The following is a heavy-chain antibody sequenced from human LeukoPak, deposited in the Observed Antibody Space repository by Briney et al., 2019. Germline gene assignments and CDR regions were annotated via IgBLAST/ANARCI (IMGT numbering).Heavy chain of an antibody. Sequence: ASVKVSCKASGYTFTSYGISWVRQAPGQGLEWMGWISAYNGNTNYAQKLQGRVTMTTDTSTSTAYMELRSLRSDDTAVYYCARSTTMVTPNYFDYWGQGTLVTVSS. CDR3: ARSTTMVTPNYFDY. CDR2: ISAYNGNT. D-gene: IGHD4-23*01. CDR1: GYTFTSYG. V-gene: IGHV1-18*01. J-gene: IGHJ4*02.